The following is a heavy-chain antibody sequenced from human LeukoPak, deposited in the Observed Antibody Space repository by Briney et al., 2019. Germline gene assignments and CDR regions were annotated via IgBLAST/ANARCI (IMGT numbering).Heavy chain of an antibody. CDR1: GFTFDDYA. V-gene: IGHV3-43*02. Sequence: GRSLRLCCAAPGFTFDDYAMHWVRQASGKGLECVSLISGDGGSTYYADSVKGRFTISRDNSKNSLYLQMNSLRPDDTALYYCAKDMGEFDYWGQGTLVTVSS. J-gene: IGHJ4*02. D-gene: IGHD1-26*01. CDR3: AKDMGEFDY. CDR2: ISGDGGST.